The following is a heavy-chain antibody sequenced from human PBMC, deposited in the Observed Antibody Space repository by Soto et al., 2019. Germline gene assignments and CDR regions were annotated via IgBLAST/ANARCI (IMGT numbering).Heavy chain of an antibody. J-gene: IGHJ4*02. CDR1: GFTFSSYG. Sequence: PGGSLRLSCAASGFTFSSYGMHWVRQAPGKGLEWVAVISYDGSYEYYADSVKGRFTISRDNSKNTLYLQMNSLRAEDTAVYYCAKDFYTTHTLLLRDSHGYWGQGTLVTVSS. CDR2: ISYDGSYE. D-gene: IGHD1-26*01. CDR3: AKDFYTTHTLLLRDSHGY. V-gene: IGHV3-30*18.